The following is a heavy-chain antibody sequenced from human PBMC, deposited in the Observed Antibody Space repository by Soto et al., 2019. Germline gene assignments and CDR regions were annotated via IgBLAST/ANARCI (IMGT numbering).Heavy chain of an antibody. V-gene: IGHV3-30*18. CDR3: AKTHTAMVNFDY. Sequence: QVQLVESGGGVVQPGRSLRLSCAASGFTFSSYGMHWVRQAPGKGLEWVAVISYDGSNKDYADSVKGRFTISRDNSKNTLYLQMNSLRAEDTAVYYCAKTHTAMVNFDYWGQGTLVTVSS. D-gene: IGHD5-18*01. J-gene: IGHJ4*02. CDR2: ISYDGSNK. CDR1: GFTFSSYG.